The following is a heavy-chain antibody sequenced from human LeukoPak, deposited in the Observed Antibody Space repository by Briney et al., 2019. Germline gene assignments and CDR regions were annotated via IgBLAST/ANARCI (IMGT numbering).Heavy chain of an antibody. D-gene: IGHD5-18*01. Sequence: GGSLRLSCAASGFTFSSYWMSWVRQAPGKGLEWVANVKQDGSEKYYVDSVKGRFTISRDNAKNSLYLQMNSLRAEDTAVYYCARHRRKPPYDVRGYFNNWFDPWGQGTLVTVSS. CDR3: ARHRRKPPYDVRGYFNNWFDP. V-gene: IGHV3-7*01. CDR2: VKQDGSEK. J-gene: IGHJ5*02. CDR1: GFTFSSYW.